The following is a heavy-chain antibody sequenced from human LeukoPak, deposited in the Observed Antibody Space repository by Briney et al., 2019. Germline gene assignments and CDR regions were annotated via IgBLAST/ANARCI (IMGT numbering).Heavy chain of an antibody. Sequence: GGSLRLSCAASGFTFGDYAMHWVRQPPGKGLEWVSSTRWNSGRVDYADSVKGRFTISRDNAKNSLYLQMNSLRAEDTALYYCAKDMLAVAGPGAFDYWGQGTLVTVSS. CDR2: TRWNSGRV. D-gene: IGHD6-19*01. CDR1: GFTFGDYA. V-gene: IGHV3-9*01. CDR3: AKDMLAVAGPGAFDY. J-gene: IGHJ4*02.